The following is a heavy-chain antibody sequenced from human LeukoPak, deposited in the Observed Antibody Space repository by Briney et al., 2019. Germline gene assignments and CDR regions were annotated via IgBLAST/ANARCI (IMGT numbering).Heavy chain of an antibody. V-gene: IGHV3-66*01. J-gene: IGHJ6*02. CDR2: IYSDGST. D-gene: IGHD2-15*01. Sequence: GGSLRLSCAASGFTVSSSYMSWVRQAPGKGLEWVSVIYSDGSTYYADSVKGRFTISRDNSKNPLYLQMNSLRAEDTAVYYCAKDRCSGGSCYYYYGMDVWGQGTTVTVSS. CDR3: AKDRCSGGSCYYYYGMDV. CDR1: GFTVSSSY.